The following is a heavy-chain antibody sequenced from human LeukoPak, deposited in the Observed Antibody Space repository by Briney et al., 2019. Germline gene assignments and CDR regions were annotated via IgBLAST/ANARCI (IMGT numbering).Heavy chain of an antibody. D-gene: IGHD5-24*01. CDR1: GGSINTYY. V-gene: IGHV4-59*01. J-gene: IGHJ6*03. CDR2: IYYSGST. CDR3: AREGRYRYGYNEYHSYMDI. Sequence: SETLSLTCAVSGGSINTYYWSWIRQPPGKGLEWIGYIYYSGSTNYNPSLKSRVTLSMDTSKNRFSLRLSSVTAADTAVYYCAREGRYRYGYNEYHSYMDIWGKGTTVTVSS.